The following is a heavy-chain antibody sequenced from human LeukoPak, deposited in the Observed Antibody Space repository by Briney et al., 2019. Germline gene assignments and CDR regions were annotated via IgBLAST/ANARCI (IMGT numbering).Heavy chain of an antibody. Sequence: GRSLRLSCAASGVTFSDYGMHWVRQAPGKGLEWAAGIWYDGSNKDYADSLRGRFTISRDNSKNTLYLQMNGLRAEDTAVYYCAKDGDRGQHYYYYYMDVWGKGTTVTVSS. V-gene: IGHV3-33*06. CDR2: IWYDGSNK. CDR3: AKDGDRGQHYYYYYMDV. CDR1: GVTFSDYG. D-gene: IGHD7-27*01. J-gene: IGHJ6*03.